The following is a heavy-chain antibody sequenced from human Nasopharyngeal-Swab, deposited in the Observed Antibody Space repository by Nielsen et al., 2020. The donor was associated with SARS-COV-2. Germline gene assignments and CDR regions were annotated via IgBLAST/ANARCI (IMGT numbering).Heavy chain of an antibody. Sequence: SETLSLTCTVSGGSISSGSYSWSWIRQPAGKGLEWIGRIYTSGSTNYNPSLKSRVTISVDTSKNQFSLKLSSVTAADTAVYYCACSGWYDGYYYYMDVWGKGTTVTVSS. CDR2: IYTSGST. CDR1: GGSISSGSYS. V-gene: IGHV4-61*02. J-gene: IGHJ6*03. D-gene: IGHD6-19*01. CDR3: ACSGWYDGYYYYMDV.